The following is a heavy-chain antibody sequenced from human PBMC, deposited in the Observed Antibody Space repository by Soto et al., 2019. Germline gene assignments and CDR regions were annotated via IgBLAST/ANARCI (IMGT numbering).Heavy chain of an antibody. D-gene: IGHD1-1*01. J-gene: IGHJ5*02. CDR3: ARDMHAGFTHSFDP. CDR1: GGSVTSHH. CDR2: TSYTGNT. V-gene: IGHV4-59*02. Sequence: PSESLALTCFVSGGSVTSHHCGWGRQFAGQGLQWVAYTSYTGNTNYNPSLQSRATISLDTSKNQLSLKLTSMTAADTAVYDCARDMHAGFTHSFDPCGQATRVS.